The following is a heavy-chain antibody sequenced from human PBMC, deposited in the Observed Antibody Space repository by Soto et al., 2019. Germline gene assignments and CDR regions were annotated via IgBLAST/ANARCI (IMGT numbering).Heavy chain of an antibody. J-gene: IGHJ5*02. Sequence: ASVKVSCKVSGYTVTELSMHWVRRAPGKGLEWMGGFDPEDGETIYAQKFQGRVTMTEDTSTDTAYMELSSLRSEDTAVYYCATQRMVYAINWFDPWGQGTLVTVSS. CDR2: FDPEDGET. V-gene: IGHV1-24*01. D-gene: IGHD2-8*01. CDR3: ATQRMVYAINWFDP. CDR1: GYTVTELS.